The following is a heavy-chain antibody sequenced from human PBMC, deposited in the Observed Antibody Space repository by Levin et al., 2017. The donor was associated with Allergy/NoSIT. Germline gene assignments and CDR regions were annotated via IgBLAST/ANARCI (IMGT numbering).Heavy chain of an antibody. D-gene: IGHD2-21*02. CDR2: IKQDGSEK. CDR1: GFTFNSSW. CDR3: ARLLQRDARDY. J-gene: IGHJ4*02. V-gene: IGHV3-7*01. Sequence: LSLTCAASGFTFNSSWMSWVRQAPGKGLEWVANIKQDGSEKYYVDSVKGRFTASRDNAKNSLYLQMNSLRAEDTAVYYCARLLQRDARDYWGQGTLVTVSS.